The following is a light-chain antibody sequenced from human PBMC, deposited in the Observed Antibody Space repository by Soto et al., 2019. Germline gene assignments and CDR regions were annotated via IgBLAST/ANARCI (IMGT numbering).Light chain of an antibody. J-gene: IGKJ1*01. CDR3: QQYNNWPWT. V-gene: IGKV3-15*01. Sequence: EIVMTQSPAPLSVSPGEGATLSCRASQSVSSNLAWYQQKPGQAPRLIIYGASTRATGIPARFSGSWSGTEFTLTISSLQSEDVAVYYCQQYNNWPWTFVQGTKVDIK. CDR2: GAS. CDR1: QSVSSN.